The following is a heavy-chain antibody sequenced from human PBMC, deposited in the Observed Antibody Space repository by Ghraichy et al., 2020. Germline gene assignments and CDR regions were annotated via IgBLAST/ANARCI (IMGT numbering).Heavy chain of an antibody. V-gene: IGHV4-34*01. CDR1: GGSFSDYD. Sequence: SQTLSLTCAVYGGSFSDYDWTWFRQPPGKGLEWIGEINDSGSIDYNASLKSRVSISLDTSKNQFSLKLSSVTAADTAVYFCARVVFSNNWTPVHWFDPWGQGTRVIVSA. J-gene: IGHJ5*02. D-gene: IGHD1-1*01. CDR3: ARVVFSNNWTPVHWFDP. CDR2: INDSGSI.